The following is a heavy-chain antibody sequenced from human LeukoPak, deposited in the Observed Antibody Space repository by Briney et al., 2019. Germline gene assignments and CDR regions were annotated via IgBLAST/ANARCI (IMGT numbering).Heavy chain of an antibody. CDR2: IYPGDSDT. Sequence: GESLKISCKGSGFSFTGYWIGWVRQMPGKGLEWMGIIYPGDSDTRYSPSFQGQVTISADKSISTAYLQWSSLKASDTAMYYCARREGGYYDSSGYYLYWGQGTLVTVSS. CDR3: ARREGGYYDSSGYYLY. V-gene: IGHV5-51*01. D-gene: IGHD3-22*01. CDR1: GFSFTGYW. J-gene: IGHJ4*02.